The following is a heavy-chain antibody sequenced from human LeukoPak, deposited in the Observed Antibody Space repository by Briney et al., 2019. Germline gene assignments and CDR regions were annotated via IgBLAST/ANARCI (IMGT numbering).Heavy chain of an antibody. CDR3: ATNQWIQLWSSALDI. Sequence: ASVKVSCKASGYTFTGYYMHWVRQAPGQGLEWMGWINPNSGGTNYAQKFQGRVTMTSDTSISTAYMELSRLRSDDTAVYHSATNQWIQLWSSALDIWGQGTMVTVSS. V-gene: IGHV1-2*02. D-gene: IGHD5-18*01. CDR1: GYTFTGYY. J-gene: IGHJ3*02. CDR2: INPNSGGT.